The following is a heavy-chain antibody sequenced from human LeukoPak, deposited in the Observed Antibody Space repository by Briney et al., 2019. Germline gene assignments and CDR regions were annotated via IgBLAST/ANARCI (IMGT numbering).Heavy chain of an antibody. CDR3: ARGGGYGDLRLDP. D-gene: IGHD4-17*01. Sequence: SVKVPCKASGYTFTGYYMHWVRQAPGQGLEWMGGIIPIFGTANYAQKFQGRVTITTDESTSTAYMELSSLRSEDTAVYYCARGGGYGDLRLDPWGQGTLVTVSS. CDR1: GYTFTGYY. J-gene: IGHJ5*02. CDR2: IIPIFGTA. V-gene: IGHV1-69*05.